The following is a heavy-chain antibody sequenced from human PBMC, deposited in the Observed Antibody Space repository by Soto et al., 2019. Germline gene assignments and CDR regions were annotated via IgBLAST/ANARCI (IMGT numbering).Heavy chain of an antibody. V-gene: IGHV4-34*01. D-gene: IGHD2-15*01. CDR3: ARGGGYCSGGSCYSYYYYDYMDV. Sequence: QVQLQQWGAGLLKPSETLSLTCAVYGGSFSGYYWSWIRQPPGKGLEWIGEINHSGSTNYNPSLKSRVTISVDTSKNQCSLKLSSVTAADTAVYYCARGGGYCSGGSCYSYYYYDYMDVWGKGTTVTVSS. J-gene: IGHJ6*03. CDR2: INHSGST. CDR1: GGSFSGYY.